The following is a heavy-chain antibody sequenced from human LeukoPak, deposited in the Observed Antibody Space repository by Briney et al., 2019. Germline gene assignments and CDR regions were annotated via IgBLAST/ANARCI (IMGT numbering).Heavy chain of an antibody. D-gene: IGHD2-15*01. CDR1: GGTFSSYA. J-gene: IGHJ6*03. Sequence: SVKVSCKASGGTFSSYAISWVRQAPGQGLEWMGGIIPIFGTANYAQKFQGRVTITADKSTSTAYMELSSLRSEDTAVYYCAKVRLGYCSGGSCSRGGTPMDVWGKGTTVTISS. CDR2: IIPIFGTA. CDR3: AKVRLGYCSGGSCSRGGTPMDV. V-gene: IGHV1-69*06.